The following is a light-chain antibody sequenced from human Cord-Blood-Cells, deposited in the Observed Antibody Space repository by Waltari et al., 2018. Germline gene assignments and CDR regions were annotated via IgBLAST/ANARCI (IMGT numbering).Light chain of an antibody. CDR1: SSNIGNNS. CDR2: DNE. Sequence: QSVLTQPPSVSAAPGQKVTISCSGSSSNIGNNSVSWYQQLPGTAPKLLSYDNEKRPSGSPDRFSGSKSGTSATLGITGLQTGDEADYYCGTWDSSLSAVVFGGGTKLTVL. J-gene: IGLJ2*01. V-gene: IGLV1-51*01. CDR3: GTWDSSLSAVV.